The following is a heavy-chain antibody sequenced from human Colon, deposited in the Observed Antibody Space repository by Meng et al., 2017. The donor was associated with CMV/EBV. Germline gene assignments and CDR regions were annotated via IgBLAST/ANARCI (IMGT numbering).Heavy chain of an antibody. CDR3: ARALPIAVAGPYAFDI. Sequence: ASVKVSCKASGYTFTSYYMHWVRQAPGQGLEWMGIINPSGGSTSFAQKFQGRVTMTRDTSTSTVYMELSSLRSEDTAVYYCARALPIAVAGPYAFDIWGQGTMVTVSS. CDR1: GYTFTSYY. CDR2: INPSGGST. D-gene: IGHD6-19*01. J-gene: IGHJ3*02. V-gene: IGHV1-46*01.